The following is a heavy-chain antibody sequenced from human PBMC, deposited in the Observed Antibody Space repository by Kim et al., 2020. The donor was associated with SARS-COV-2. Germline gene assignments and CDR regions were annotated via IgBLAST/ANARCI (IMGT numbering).Heavy chain of an antibody. D-gene: IGHD3-9*01. CDR3: TRVPDILTGYYHDAFDI. CDR1: GFTFGDYA. V-gene: IGHV3-49*03. J-gene: IGHJ3*02. CDR2: IRSKAYGGTT. Sequence: GGSLRLSCTASGFTFGDYAMSWFRQAPGKGLEWVGFIRSKAYGGTTEYAASVKGRFTISRDDSKSIAYLQMNSLKTEDTAVYYCTRVPDILTGYYHDAFDIWGQGTMVTVSS.